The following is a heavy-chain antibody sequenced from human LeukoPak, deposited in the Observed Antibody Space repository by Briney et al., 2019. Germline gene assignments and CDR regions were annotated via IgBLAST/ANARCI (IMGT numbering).Heavy chain of an antibody. Sequence: EASETLSLTCTVSGGSIRSSYYYWGWIRQPPGKGLEWIGEINHSGSTNYNPSLKSRVTISVDTSKNQFSLKLSSVTAADTAVYYCARDTTIFPYDIWGQGTMVTVSS. D-gene: IGHD3-9*01. CDR3: ARDTTIFPYDI. J-gene: IGHJ3*02. CDR2: INHSGST. CDR1: GGSIRSSYYY. V-gene: IGHV4-39*07.